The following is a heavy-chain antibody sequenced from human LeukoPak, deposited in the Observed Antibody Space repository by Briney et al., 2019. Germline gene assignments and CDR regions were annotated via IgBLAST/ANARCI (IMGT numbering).Heavy chain of an antibody. Sequence: GGSLRLSCAVSGFSVTNNYMSWVRQAPGKGLEWVSVFYVGGATYYADSVKSRFTISRDNSENTLYRHMQRLSFEATAVYYCARGDGYNFFDYWGQGTLVTVSS. V-gene: IGHV3-53*01. CDR1: GFSVTNNY. CDR2: FYVGGAT. J-gene: IGHJ4*02. D-gene: IGHD5-24*01. CDR3: ARGDGYNFFDY.